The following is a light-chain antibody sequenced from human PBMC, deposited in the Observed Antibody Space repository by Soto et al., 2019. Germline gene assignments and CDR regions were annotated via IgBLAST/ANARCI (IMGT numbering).Light chain of an antibody. J-gene: IGKJ3*01. V-gene: IGKV3-20*01. CDR3: QQDNSSPPEFT. CDR1: QSVSSSY. CDR2: GAS. Sequence: EIVLTQSPGTLSLSPGERATLSCRASQSVSSSYLAWYQQRPGQAPRLLIFGASYRATGIPDRFSGSGSGTDFALTISRLEPEDFAVYYCQQDNSSPPEFTCGPGTKVDSK.